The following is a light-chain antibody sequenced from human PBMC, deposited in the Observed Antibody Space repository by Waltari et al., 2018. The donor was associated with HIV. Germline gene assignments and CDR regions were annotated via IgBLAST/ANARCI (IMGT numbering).Light chain of an antibody. CDR1: SGSIGTNY. Sequence: NFMLTQPHSVSESPGKTVTISCTGSSGSIGTNYVHRSQQRPGSAPTTVIYEDNRRPSGVPDRFSGSIDSSSNSASLTISGLKTEDEADYYCQSYDSTNHVVFGGGTKLTVL. V-gene: IGLV6-57*02. J-gene: IGLJ2*01. CDR2: EDN. CDR3: QSYDSTNHVV.